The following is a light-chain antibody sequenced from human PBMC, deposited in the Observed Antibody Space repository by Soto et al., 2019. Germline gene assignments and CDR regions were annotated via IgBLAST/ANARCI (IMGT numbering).Light chain of an antibody. V-gene: IGLV1-40*01. J-gene: IGLJ2*01. CDR1: SSNIGAGYD. CDR2: GNS. Sequence: QSALTQPPSVSGAPGQRVTISCTGSSSNIGAGYDVHWYQQLPGTAPKLLIYGNSNRPSWVPDRFSGSKSGTSASLAITGLQAEDEADYYCQSYASGLSGSVFGGGTKLTVL. CDR3: QSYASGLSGSV.